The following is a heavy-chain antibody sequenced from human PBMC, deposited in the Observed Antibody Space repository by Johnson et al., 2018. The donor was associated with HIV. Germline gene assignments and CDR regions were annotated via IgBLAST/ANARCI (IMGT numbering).Heavy chain of an antibody. CDR1: GFTFSNAW. V-gene: IGHV3-23*04. CDR2: ISGSGGST. CDR3: ARAVGAGGI. Sequence: VQLVESGGGVVRPGGSLRLSCAASGFTFSNAWMSWVRQAPGKGLEWVSAISGSGGSTYYADSVKGRFTISRDNSKSSLYLQLNSLRAGDTAVYYCARAVGAGGIWGQGTMVTVSS. D-gene: IGHD1-26*01. J-gene: IGHJ3*02.